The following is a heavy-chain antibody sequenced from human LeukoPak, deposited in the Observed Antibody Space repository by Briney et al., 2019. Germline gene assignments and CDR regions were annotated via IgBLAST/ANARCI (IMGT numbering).Heavy chain of an antibody. CDR2: ISAYGNT. J-gene: IGHJ4*02. Sequence: VASVKVSCKTSGYTFTIYGISWARQAPGQGLEWMGLISAYGNTNYAQNLQGRVTMTTDTSTSTAYMELRSLRSDDTAVYYCARGIIGYYFDYWGQGTLVTVSS. V-gene: IGHV1-18*01. CDR3: ARGIIGYYFDY. D-gene: IGHD2-15*01. CDR1: GYTFTIYG.